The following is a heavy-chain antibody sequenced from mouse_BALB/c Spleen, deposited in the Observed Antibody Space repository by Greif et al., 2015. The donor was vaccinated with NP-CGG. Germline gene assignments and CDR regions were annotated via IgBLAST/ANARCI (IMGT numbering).Heavy chain of an antibody. CDR1: GFSLTGYG. D-gene: IGHD2-1*01. J-gene: IGHJ4*01. CDR2: IWGDGST. Sequence: VKLMESGPGLVAPSQSLSITCTVSGFSLTGYGVNWVRQPPGKGLEWLGMIWGDGSTDYNSALKSRLSISKVNSKSXVFLKMNSLQTDDTAMYYCARAEGNYYYYAMDYWGQGTSVTVSS. CDR3: ARAEGNYYYYAMDY. V-gene: IGHV2-6-7*01.